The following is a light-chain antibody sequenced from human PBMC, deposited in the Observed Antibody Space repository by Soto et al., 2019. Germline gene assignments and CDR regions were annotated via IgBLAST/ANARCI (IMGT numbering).Light chain of an antibody. Sequence: QSALTQPASVSASPGQSITISCTGTSSDVGGYNYVSWYQQDPGKAPNLMLCHVSNRHSGVSNRFSGSKSGNSASLTISGLQPEDEADYYFISYTGTSTNVFGTGTKLTVL. J-gene: IGLJ1*01. CDR3: ISYTGTSTNV. CDR2: HVS. CDR1: SSDVGGYNY. V-gene: IGLV2-14*01.